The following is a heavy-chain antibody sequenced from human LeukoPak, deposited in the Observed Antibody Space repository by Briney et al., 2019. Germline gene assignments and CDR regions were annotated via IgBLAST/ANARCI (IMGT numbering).Heavy chain of an antibody. J-gene: IGHJ6*03. CDR1: GFTFSSYS. V-gene: IGHV3-48*01. D-gene: IGHD3-22*01. Sequence: GGSLRLSCAASGFTFSSYSMNWVRQAPGKGLEWVSYISSSSSTIYYADSVKGRFTISRDNAKNSLYLQMNSLRAEDTALYDCARDTYYYDSSGNYYYYYMDVWGKGTTVTVSS. CDR2: ISSSSSTI. CDR3: ARDTYYYDSSGNYYYYYMDV.